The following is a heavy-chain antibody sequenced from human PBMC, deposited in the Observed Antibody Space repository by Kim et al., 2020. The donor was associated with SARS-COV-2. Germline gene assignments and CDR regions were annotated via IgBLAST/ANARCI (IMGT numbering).Heavy chain of an antibody. D-gene: IGHD2-2*02. CDR3: ARVRCSSTSCYTSYYGMDV. V-gene: IGHV1-69*02. J-gene: IGHJ6*02. CDR2: IIPILGIA. Sequence: SVKVSCKASGGTFSSYTISWVRQAPGQGLEWMGRIIPILGIANYAQKFQGRVTITADKSTSTAYMELSSLRSEDTAGYYCARVRCSSTSCYTSYYGMDVWGQGTTVTVSS. CDR1: GGTFSSYT.